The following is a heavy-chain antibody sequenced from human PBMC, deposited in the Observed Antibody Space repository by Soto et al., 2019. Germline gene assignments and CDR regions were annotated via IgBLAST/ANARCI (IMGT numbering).Heavy chain of an antibody. CDR2: ISYDGSNK. CDR1: GFTFSSYA. D-gene: IGHD2-2*01. Sequence: QVQLVESGGGVVQPGRSVRLSYAAAGFTFSSYAMHWVRQAPGKGLEWVAVISYDGSNKYYADSVKGRFTISRDNSKNTLYLQMNSLRAEDTAVYYCANFVVVPAALPLDVWGQGTTLTVSS. CDR3: ANFVVVPAALPLDV. J-gene: IGHJ6*02. V-gene: IGHV3-30-3*01.